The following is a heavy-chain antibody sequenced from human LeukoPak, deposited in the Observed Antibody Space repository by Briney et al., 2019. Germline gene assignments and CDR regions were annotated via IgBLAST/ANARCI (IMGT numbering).Heavy chain of an antibody. V-gene: IGHV4-59*01. J-gene: IGHJ5*02. D-gene: IGHD1-26*01. Sequence: PSETLSLTCTVSGGSISSYYWSWIRQPPGKGLEWIGYIYYSGSTNYNPSLKSRVTISVDTSKNQFSLKLSSVTAADTAVYYCAREEYFRGGSFNWFDPWGQGTQVTVSS. CDR3: AREEYFRGGSFNWFDP. CDR2: IYYSGST. CDR1: GGSISSYY.